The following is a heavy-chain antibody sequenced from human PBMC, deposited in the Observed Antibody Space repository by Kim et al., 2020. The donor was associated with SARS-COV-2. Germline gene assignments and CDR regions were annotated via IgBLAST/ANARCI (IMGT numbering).Heavy chain of an antibody. V-gene: IGHV3-74*01. CDR3: VSNRLSA. J-gene: IGHJ4*02. CDR2: INTDGTET. CDR1: GFTFSNSW. D-gene: IGHD6-13*01. Sequence: GGSLRLSCVASGFTFSNSWFHWVRQAPGKGLEWVSNINTDGTETRYADSVKGRFIFSRDNAKNTVYLEMNSLRAEDTAVYYCVSNRLSAWGQGAQVTVSS.